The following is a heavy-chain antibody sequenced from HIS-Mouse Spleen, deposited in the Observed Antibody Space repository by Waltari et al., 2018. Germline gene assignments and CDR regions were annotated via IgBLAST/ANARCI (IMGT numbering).Heavy chain of an antibody. J-gene: IGHJ3*02. D-gene: IGHD6-13*01. Sequence: QVQLVQSGAEVKKPVPSVQFSCKASGLTFSSSAISWVRQAPGQGPEWMGRIIPRLGIAKYAQEFQGSVTITADKSTSTTYMELSSLMSEATAVYYCAGDQSSGIAAAGDAFDIWGQGTMVTVSS. CDR2: IIPRLGIA. CDR3: AGDQSSGIAAAGDAFDI. V-gene: IGHV1-69*04. CDR1: GLTFSSSA.